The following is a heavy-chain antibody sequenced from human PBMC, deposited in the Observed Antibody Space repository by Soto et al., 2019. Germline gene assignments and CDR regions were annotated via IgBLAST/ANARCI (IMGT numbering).Heavy chain of an antibody. CDR2: INTSGST. CDR3: ARGSPPDDYRDYLFDY. CDR1: GGSISSFY. D-gene: IGHD4-17*01. V-gene: IGHV4-4*07. Sequence: PSETLSLTCTVSGGSISSFYWSWIRQPAGKRLEWIGRINTSGSTNYNPSLESRVTMSIDASKNQFSLKLSSVTAADTAVYFCARGSPPDDYRDYLFDYWGQGTLVTVSS. J-gene: IGHJ4*02.